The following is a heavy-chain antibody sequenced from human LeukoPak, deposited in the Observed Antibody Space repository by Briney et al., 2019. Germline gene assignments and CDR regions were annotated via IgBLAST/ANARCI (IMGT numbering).Heavy chain of an antibody. CDR2: ISSSSSYI. V-gene: IGHV3-21*01. CDR3: ARAGSVVVPAAGSWFDP. J-gene: IGHJ5*02. Sequence: GGSLRLSCAASGFTFSSYSMNWVRQAPGKGLEWVSSISSSSSYIYYADSVKGRFTISRDKAKNSLYLQMNSLRAEDTAVYYCARAGSVVVPAAGSWFDPWGQGTLVTVSS. CDR1: GFTFSSYS. D-gene: IGHD2-2*01.